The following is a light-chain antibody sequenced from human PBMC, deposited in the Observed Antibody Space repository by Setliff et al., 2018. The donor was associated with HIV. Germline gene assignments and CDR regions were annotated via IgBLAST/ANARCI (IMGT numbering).Light chain of an antibody. CDR2: EVN. CDR1: SSDVGDFDS. J-gene: IGLJ1*01. Sequence: QSALAQPASVSGSPGQSITISCTATSSDVGDFDSVAWYQQHPGRAPKLMIYEVNNRPSGVSNRFSGSKSGNTASLTISGLQADDEADYYCSSYTTTSTLRVFGAGTKATV. CDR3: SSYTTTSTLRV. V-gene: IGLV2-14*01.